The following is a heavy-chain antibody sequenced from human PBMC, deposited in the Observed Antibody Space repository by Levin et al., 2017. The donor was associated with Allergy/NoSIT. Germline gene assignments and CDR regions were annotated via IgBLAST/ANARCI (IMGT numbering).Heavy chain of an antibody. J-gene: IGHJ4*02. D-gene: IGHD6-19*01. CDR2: ISGSAYGI. Sequence: GGSLRLSCVGSGFTFSTFAMTWVRQAPGKGLEWVSGISGSAYGIYYADSVKGRFTVSRDNSNNSPYLHMSSLRAEDTATYYCAKGLYSTGWYLHYWGQGIQVTVSS. CDR1: GFTFSTFA. V-gene: IGHV3-23*01. CDR3: AKGLYSTGWYLHY.